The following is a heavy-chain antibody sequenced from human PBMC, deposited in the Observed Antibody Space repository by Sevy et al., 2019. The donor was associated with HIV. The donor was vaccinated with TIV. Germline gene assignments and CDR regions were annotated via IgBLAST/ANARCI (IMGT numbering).Heavy chain of an antibody. Sequence: GGSLRLSCAASGFTFSNAWMSWVRQAPGKGLEWVGRIKSKTDGGTSDYAAPVKGRFTISRDDSKNTLYLQMNSLKTEDTAVYYCTTDPGYYYDSSGYYAPYYFDYRGQGTLVTVSS. J-gene: IGHJ4*02. V-gene: IGHV3-15*01. CDR2: IKSKTDGGTS. CDR1: GFTFSNAW. D-gene: IGHD3-22*01. CDR3: TTDPGYYYDSSGYYAPYYFDY.